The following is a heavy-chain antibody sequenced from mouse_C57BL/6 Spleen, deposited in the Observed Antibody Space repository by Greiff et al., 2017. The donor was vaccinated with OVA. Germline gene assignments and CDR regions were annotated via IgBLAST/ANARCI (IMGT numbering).Heavy chain of an antibody. CDR1: GFTFSDYG. Sequence: EVKLVESGGGLVKPGGSLKLSCAASGFTFSDYGMHWVRQAPEKGLEWVAYISSGSSTIYYADTVKGRFTINRDNAKNTLFLQMTSLRSEDTAMYYCARIADGYSAWFAYWGQGTLVTVSA. CDR2: ISSGSSTI. V-gene: IGHV5-17*01. CDR3: ARIADGYSAWFAY. J-gene: IGHJ3*01. D-gene: IGHD2-3*01.